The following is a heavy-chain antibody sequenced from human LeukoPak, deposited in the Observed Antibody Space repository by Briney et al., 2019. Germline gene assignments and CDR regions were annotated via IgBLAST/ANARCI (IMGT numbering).Heavy chain of an antibody. J-gene: IGHJ1*01. Sequence: GGSLRLSCAASGFTFSSYSMNWARQAPGKGLEWVSSISSSSSYIYYADSVKGRFTISRDNAKNSLYLQMNSLRAEDTAVYYCARARLGGIAARADFQHWGQGTLVTVSS. CDR2: ISSSSSYI. V-gene: IGHV3-21*01. D-gene: IGHD6-6*01. CDR1: GFTFSSYS. CDR3: ARARLGGIAARADFQH.